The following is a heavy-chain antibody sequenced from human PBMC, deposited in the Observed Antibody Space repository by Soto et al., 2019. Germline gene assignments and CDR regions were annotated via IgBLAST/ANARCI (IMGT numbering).Heavy chain of an antibody. J-gene: IGHJ4*02. CDR2: SKNGANSYTT. CDR1: GFTFSDHY. Sequence: GGSLRLSCAASGFTFSDHYMEWVRQAPGKGLEWVGRSKNGANSYTTEYAASDVRVRFTISRDDSRNSVYLQMNSLKTEDTAVYYCARGSSYYGSGSYYYPGFDYWGQGTLVTVSS. V-gene: IGHV3-72*01. CDR3: ARGSSYYGSGSYYYPGFDY. D-gene: IGHD3-10*01.